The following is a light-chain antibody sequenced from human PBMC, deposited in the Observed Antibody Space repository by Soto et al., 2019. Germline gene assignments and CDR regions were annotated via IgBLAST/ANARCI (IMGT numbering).Light chain of an antibody. Sequence: EIVLTQSPGTLSLSPGERATLSCRASQSVSSNYLAWYQQKLGQAPRLLIYGASSRATGIPDRFSGSGSGTDFTLTISRLEPEDFAVYYCQQYGGSPLVTFGGGTKVENK. CDR2: GAS. CDR3: QQYGGSPLVT. CDR1: QSVSSNY. J-gene: IGKJ4*01. V-gene: IGKV3-20*01.